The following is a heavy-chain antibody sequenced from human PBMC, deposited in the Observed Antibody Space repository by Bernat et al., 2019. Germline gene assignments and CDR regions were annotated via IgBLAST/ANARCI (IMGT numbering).Heavy chain of an antibody. Sequence: QVQLVESGGGVVQPGRSLRLSCAASGFTFSSYAMHWVHQAPGKGLEWVAVISYDGSNKYYADSVKGRFTISRDNSKNTLYLQMNSLRAEDTAVYYCARWGGVVVAATGVHGMDVWGQGTTVTVSS. V-gene: IGHV3-30-3*01. CDR2: ISYDGSNK. CDR1: GFTFSSYA. J-gene: IGHJ6*02. CDR3: ARWGGVVVAATGVHGMDV. D-gene: IGHD2-15*01.